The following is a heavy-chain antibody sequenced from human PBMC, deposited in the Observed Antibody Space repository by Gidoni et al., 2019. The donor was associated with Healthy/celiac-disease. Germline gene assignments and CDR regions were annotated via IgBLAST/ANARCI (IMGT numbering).Heavy chain of an antibody. J-gene: IGHJ4*02. CDR1: GFTFDEYA. CDR2: ISWNSGSI. V-gene: IGHV3-9*01. Sequence: EVQLVESGGGLVQPGRSLRLSCAASGFTFDEYAMHWVRLAPGKGLEWVSGISWNSGSIGYADSVKGRFTISRDNAKNSLYLQMNSLRAEDTALYYCAKVGGEGTAMVNYFDYWGQGTLVTVSS. CDR3: AKVGGEGTAMVNYFDY. D-gene: IGHD5-18*01.